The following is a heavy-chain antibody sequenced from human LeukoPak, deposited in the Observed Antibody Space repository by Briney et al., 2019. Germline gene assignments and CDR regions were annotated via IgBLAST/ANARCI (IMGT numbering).Heavy chain of an antibody. V-gene: IGHV3-30*18. J-gene: IGHJ4*02. CDR3: AKLADSVYGLDY. CDR1: GITFSSYG. CDR2: ISYDGSNK. Sequence: GGSLRLSCAASGITFSSYGMSWVRQAPGKGLEWVAVISYDGSNKYYADSVKGRFTISRDNSKNTLYLQMNSLRAEDTAVYYCAKLADSVYGLDYWGQGTLVTVSS. D-gene: IGHD6-25*01.